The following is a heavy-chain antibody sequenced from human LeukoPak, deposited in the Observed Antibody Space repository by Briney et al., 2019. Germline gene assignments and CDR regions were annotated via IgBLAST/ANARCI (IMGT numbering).Heavy chain of an antibody. D-gene: IGHD3-10*01. Sequence: SETLSLTCAVYGGSFSGYYWSWIRQPPGKGLEWIGEINHSGSTNYNPSLKSRVTVSVDTSKNQFSLKLSSVTAADTAVYYCARHGVRGGPGYWGQGTLVTVSS. CDR2: INHSGST. J-gene: IGHJ4*02. CDR3: ARHGVRGGPGY. V-gene: IGHV4-34*01. CDR1: GGSFSGYY.